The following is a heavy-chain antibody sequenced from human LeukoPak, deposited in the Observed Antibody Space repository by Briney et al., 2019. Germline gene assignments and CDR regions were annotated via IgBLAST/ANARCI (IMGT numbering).Heavy chain of an antibody. CDR1: GFTFSSYG. D-gene: IGHD3-10*01. Sequence: GGSLRLSCAASGFTFSSYGMSWVRQAPGKGLEWVSAISGSGGSTYYADSVKGRFTISRDNSKNTLYLQMNSLRAEDTAVYYFAKDYSGSYSPRLFDYWGQGTLVTVSS. J-gene: IGHJ4*02. CDR3: AKDYSGSYSPRLFDY. CDR2: ISGSGGST. V-gene: IGHV3-23*01.